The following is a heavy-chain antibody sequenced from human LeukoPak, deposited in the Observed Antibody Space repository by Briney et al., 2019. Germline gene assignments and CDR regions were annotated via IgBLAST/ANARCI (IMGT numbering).Heavy chain of an antibody. CDR2: ISSSGSTI. CDR1: GFTFSSYE. D-gene: IGHD2-21*02. J-gene: IGHJ4*02. CDR3: ARWTAMNYYFDY. V-gene: IGHV3-48*03. Sequence: AGGSLRLSCAASGFTFSSYEMNWVRQAPGKGLEWVSYISSSGSTIYYADSVKGRFTISRDNAKNSLYLQMNSLRAEDTAVYYCARWTAMNYYFDYWGQGTLVTVSS.